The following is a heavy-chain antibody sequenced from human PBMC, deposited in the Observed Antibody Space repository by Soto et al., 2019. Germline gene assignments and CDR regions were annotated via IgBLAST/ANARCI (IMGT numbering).Heavy chain of an antibody. CDR1: GFTFSSYS. Sequence: PGGSLRLSCAASGFTFSSYSMNCVRQAPGKGLEWVSYISSSSTIYYADSVKGRFTISRDNAKNSLYLQMNSLRDEDTAVYYCARDRAPDLRFLEWTLFDYWGQGTLVTVSS. CDR3: ARDRAPDLRFLEWTLFDY. V-gene: IGHV3-48*02. J-gene: IGHJ4*02. CDR2: ISSSSTI. D-gene: IGHD3-3*01.